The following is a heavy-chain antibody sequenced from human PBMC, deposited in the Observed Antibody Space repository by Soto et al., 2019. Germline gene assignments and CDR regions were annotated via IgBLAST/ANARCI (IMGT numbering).Heavy chain of an antibody. V-gene: IGHV1-18*01. CDR2: ISAYNGNT. CDR1: GYTFISYG. Sequence: QVQLVQSGAEVKKPGASVKVSCKASGYTFISYGISWVRQAPGQGLEWMGWISAYNGNTNSAQKLQGRVTMTTDTSTSTAYIERRSLRSDDTAVYYCARCIYGYGDFTFDYWGQGTLVTVSS. J-gene: IGHJ4*02. D-gene: IGHD4-17*01. CDR3: ARCIYGYGDFTFDY.